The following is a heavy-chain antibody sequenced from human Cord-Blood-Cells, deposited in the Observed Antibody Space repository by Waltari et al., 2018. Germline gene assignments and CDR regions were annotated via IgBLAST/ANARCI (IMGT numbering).Heavy chain of an antibody. CDR2: INHSGST. Sequence: QVQLQQWGAGLLKPSETLSLTCAVYGWSFSGSYWSWIRQPPGKGLEWIGEINHSGSTNYNPSLKSRVTISVDTSKNQFSLKLSSVTAADTAVYYCARGRGSGSYYYFDYWGQGTLVTVSS. D-gene: IGHD1-26*01. CDR1: GWSFSGSY. CDR3: ARGRGSGSYYYFDY. V-gene: IGHV4-34*01. J-gene: IGHJ4*02.